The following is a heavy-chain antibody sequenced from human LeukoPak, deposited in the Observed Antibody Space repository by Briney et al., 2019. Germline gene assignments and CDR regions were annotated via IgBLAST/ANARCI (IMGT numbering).Heavy chain of an antibody. CDR1: GGSISSYY. D-gene: IGHD5-18*01. CDR3: ARDNSYVLDY. J-gene: IGHJ4*02. V-gene: IGHV4-4*07. CDR2: IYTSGST. Sequence: PSETLSLTCSVSGGSISSYYWSWIRQPAGKGLEWIGRIYTSGSTHYNPSLKSRVTMSVDTSKNQFSLKLSSVTAADTALYYCARDNSYVLDYWGQGTLVTVSS.